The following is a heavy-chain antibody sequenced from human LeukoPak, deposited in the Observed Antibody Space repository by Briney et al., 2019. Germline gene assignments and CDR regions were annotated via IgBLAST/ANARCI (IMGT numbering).Heavy chain of an antibody. J-gene: IGHJ3*02. CDR3: ARDYYGSGKAFDI. CDR2: ISSSSSYI. CDR1: GFSFSSYA. V-gene: IGHV3-21*01. Sequence: PGGSLRLSCAASGFSFSSYAMSWVRQASGKGLEWVSSISSSSSYIYYADSVKGRFTISRDNAKNSLYLQMNSLRAEDTAVYYCARDYYGSGKAFDIWGQGTMVTVSS. D-gene: IGHD3-10*01.